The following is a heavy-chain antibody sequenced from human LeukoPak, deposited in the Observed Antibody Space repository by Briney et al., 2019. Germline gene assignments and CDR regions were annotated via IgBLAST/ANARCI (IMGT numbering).Heavy chain of an antibody. Sequence: GGTLRLSCAASGFSFSNYGMSWVRQAPGKGLEWISYISSSGSIIYYADSVKGRFTISRDNAKNSLYLQMNSLRAEDTAVYYCARDKYYYDSSGYSPNDLDYWGQGTLVTVSS. V-gene: IGHV3-48*04. CDR2: ISSSGSII. D-gene: IGHD3-22*01. CDR1: GFSFSNYG. CDR3: ARDKYYYDSSGYSPNDLDY. J-gene: IGHJ4*02.